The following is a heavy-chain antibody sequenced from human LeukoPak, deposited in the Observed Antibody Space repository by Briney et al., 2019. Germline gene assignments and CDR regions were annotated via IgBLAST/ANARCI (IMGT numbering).Heavy chain of an antibody. CDR3: ARDRGNWNYPLDY. D-gene: IGHD1-7*01. V-gene: IGHV4-4*07. CDR1: GGSISSYY. J-gene: IGHJ4*02. Sequence: KPSETPSLTRTVSGGSISSYYWSWIRAPAREGLGWIWRIYTSGSTNYNPSLKSRVTMSVDTSKNQFSLKLSSVTSADTAVYYCARDRGNWNYPLDYWGQGTLVTVSS. CDR2: IYTSGST.